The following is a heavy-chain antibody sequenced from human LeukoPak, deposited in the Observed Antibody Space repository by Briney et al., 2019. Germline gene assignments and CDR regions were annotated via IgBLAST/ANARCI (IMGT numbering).Heavy chain of an antibody. CDR1: GGSISSYY. CDR3: ARTPRDCSSTSCYFWFDP. CDR2: IYTSGST. J-gene: IGHJ5*02. V-gene: IGHV4-4*07. D-gene: IGHD2-2*01. Sequence: PSETLSLTCTVSGGSISSYYWSWIRQPAGKGLEWIGRIYTSGSTNYNPSLKSRVTMSVDTSKNQFSLKLSSVTAADTAVYDCARTPRDCSSTSCYFWFDPWGQGTLVTVSS.